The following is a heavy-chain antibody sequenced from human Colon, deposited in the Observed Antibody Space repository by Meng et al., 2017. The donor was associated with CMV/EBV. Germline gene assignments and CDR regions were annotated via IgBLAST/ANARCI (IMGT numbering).Heavy chain of an antibody. D-gene: IGHD5-18*01. V-gene: IGHV4-39*07. CDR3: ARVGYGYLF. CDR1: GGSIRSSSYY. Sequence: SETLSLTCSVSGGSIRSSSYYWAWIRQPPGKGLERIGNIYDTGSAYYNPSLESRATISLDTPKSQVSLKLSSVTAADTAVYYCARVGYGYLFWGQGALVTVSS. CDR2: IYDTGSA. J-gene: IGHJ4*02.